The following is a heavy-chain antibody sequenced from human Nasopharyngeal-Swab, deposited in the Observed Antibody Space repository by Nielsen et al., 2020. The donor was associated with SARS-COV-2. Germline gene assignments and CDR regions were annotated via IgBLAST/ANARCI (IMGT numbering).Heavy chain of an antibody. V-gene: IGHV4-61*01. Sequence: SETLSLTCTVSGGSVSSGSYYWSWLRQPPGKGLEWIGYIYYSGSTNYNPSLKSRVTISVDTSKNQFSLKLSSVTAADPAVYYCARVGGYSYGYGTDYWGQGTLVTVSS. J-gene: IGHJ4*02. CDR2: IYYSGST. CDR1: GGSVSSGSYY. CDR3: ARVGGYSYGYGTDY. D-gene: IGHD5-18*01.